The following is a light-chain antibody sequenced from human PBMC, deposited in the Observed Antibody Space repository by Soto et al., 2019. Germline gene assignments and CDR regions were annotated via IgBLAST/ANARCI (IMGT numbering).Light chain of an antibody. CDR2: EVT. CDR3: SSYAASNNCYFV. CDR1: SIDVGGYNY. V-gene: IGLV2-8*01. Sequence: QSALTQPPSASGSPGQSVTISCTGTSIDVGGYNYVSWYQQYPGRAPKLMIYEVTKRPSGVPDRFSGSKSGNTASLTVSGLQDEDEADYYCSSYAASNNCYFVFGGGTTLTVL. J-gene: IGLJ3*02.